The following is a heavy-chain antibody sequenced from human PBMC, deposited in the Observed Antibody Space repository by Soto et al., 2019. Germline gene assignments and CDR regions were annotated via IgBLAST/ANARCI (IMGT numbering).Heavy chain of an antibody. CDR2: ILVGSGDT. V-gene: IGHV1-58*01. CDR3: GAYSSGFYRAFNS. Sequence: QIQLVQSGPEVKRPGTSVKVSCQGSGPAFPASGVQWVRQTRGQRLEWMGWILVGSGDTNYSEKFQDRVTFSRDRPTSTVYMEMSALRSEYTAIFYCGAYSSGFYRAFNSWGKGALVTVSS. CDR1: GPAFPASG. D-gene: IGHD3-22*01. J-gene: IGHJ4*02.